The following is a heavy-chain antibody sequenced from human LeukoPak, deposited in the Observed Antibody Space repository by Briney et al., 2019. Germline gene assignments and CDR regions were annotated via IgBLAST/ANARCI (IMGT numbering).Heavy chain of an antibody. Sequence: GGSLRLSCAASGFTFRRYGMSWVRQAPGKGLEWVSAISGSGGSTYYADSVKGRFTISRDNSKNTLFLQMNSLRVEDTAVYYCAKGYCSSTSCLKTDWGQGTLVTVSS. CDR1: GFTFRRYG. CDR3: AKGYCSSTSCLKTD. D-gene: IGHD2-2*01. V-gene: IGHV3-23*01. CDR2: ISGSGGST. J-gene: IGHJ4*02.